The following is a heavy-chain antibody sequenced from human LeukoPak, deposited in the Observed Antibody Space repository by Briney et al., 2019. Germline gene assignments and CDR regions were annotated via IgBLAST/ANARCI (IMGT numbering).Heavy chain of an antibody. Sequence: TGGSLRLSCAASGFTFSSYAMSWVRQAPGKGLEWVSSISSSSSYIYYADSVKGRFTISRDNAKNSLYLQMNSLRAEDTAVYYCARGNTYNWFDPWGQGTLVTVSS. CDR3: ARGNTYNWFDP. CDR1: GFTFSSYA. J-gene: IGHJ5*02. CDR2: ISSSSSYI. D-gene: IGHD1/OR15-1a*01. V-gene: IGHV3-21*01.